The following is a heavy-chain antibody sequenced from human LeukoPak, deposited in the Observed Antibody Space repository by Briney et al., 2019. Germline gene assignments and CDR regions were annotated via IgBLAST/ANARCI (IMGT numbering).Heavy chain of an antibody. V-gene: IGHV1-18*04. CDR2: ISAYNGNT. Sequence: ASVKVSCKASGYTFTSYGISWVRQAPGQRLEWMGWISAYNGNTNYAQKLQGRVTMTTDTSTSTAYMELRSLRSDDTAVYYCARDEGDSSGWIRPFDYWGQGTLVTVSS. D-gene: IGHD6-19*01. CDR1: GYTFTSYG. J-gene: IGHJ4*02. CDR3: ARDEGDSSGWIRPFDY.